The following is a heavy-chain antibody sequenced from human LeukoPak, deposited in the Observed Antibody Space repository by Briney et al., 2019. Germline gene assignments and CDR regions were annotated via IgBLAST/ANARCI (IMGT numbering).Heavy chain of an antibody. CDR3: ASYYYDSSGYYFPGAFDI. CDR1: GGTFSCYA. J-gene: IGHJ3*02. CDR2: IIPIFGIA. V-gene: IGHV1-69*04. D-gene: IGHD3-22*01. Sequence: ASVKVSCKASGGTFSCYAISWVRQAPGQGLEWMGRIIPIFGIANYAQKFQGGVTITADKSTSTAYMELSSLRSEDTAVYYCASYYYDSSGYYFPGAFDIWGQGTMVTVSS.